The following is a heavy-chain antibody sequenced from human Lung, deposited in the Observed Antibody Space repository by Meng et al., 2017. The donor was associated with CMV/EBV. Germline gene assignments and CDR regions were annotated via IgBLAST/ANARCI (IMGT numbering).Heavy chain of an antibody. CDR3: ARDKDGKDY. D-gene: IGHD5-24*01. Sequence: GGSLRLCCAASGLTVGSYWMSWVRQAPGKELAWVANINQDGSVNYYVDSVKGRFTISRDNAKNSLYLQMNSLRVEDTAVYYCARDKDGKDYWGQGTLVTVSS. J-gene: IGHJ4*02. CDR2: INQDGSVN. V-gene: IGHV3-7*01. CDR1: GLTVGSYW.